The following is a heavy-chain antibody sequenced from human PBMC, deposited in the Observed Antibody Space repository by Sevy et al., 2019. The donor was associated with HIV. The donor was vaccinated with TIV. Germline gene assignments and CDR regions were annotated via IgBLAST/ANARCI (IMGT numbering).Heavy chain of an antibody. CDR2: INHSGST. CDR3: ARGNGGAFDI. J-gene: IGHJ3*02. CDR1: GGSFSGYY. Sequence: SETLSLTCAVYGGSFSGYYWSWIRQPPGKGLEWIGEINHSGSTNYNPSLKSRVTISVDTSKNQFSLKLTSVTAADTAVYYCARGNGGAFDIWGQRTMVTVSS. V-gene: IGHV4-34*01.